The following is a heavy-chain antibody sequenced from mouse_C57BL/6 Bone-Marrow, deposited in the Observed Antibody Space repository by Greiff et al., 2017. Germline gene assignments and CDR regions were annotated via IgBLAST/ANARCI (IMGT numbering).Heavy chain of an antibody. Sequence: EVQLVESEGGLVQPGSSMKLSCTASGFTFSDYYMAWVRQVPEKGLEWVANINYDGSSTYYLDSLKSRFIISRDNAKNILYLQMSSLKSEDTATDYCAREGVVANFDYWGQGTTLTVSS. J-gene: IGHJ2*01. CDR3: AREGVVANFDY. D-gene: IGHD1-1*01. CDR2: INYDGSST. CDR1: GFTFSDYY. V-gene: IGHV5-16*01.